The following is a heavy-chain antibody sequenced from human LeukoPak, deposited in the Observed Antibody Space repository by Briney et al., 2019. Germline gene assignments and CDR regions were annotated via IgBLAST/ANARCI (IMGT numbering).Heavy chain of an antibody. CDR2: INGNGGST. J-gene: IGHJ4*02. CDR3: AKDQGYSYYYLDY. D-gene: IGHD5-18*01. V-gene: IGHV3-23*01. Sequence: SGVSLRLSCAASGFTFNSHAMSWVRQAPGKGLEWVSGINGNGGSTYYSDSVKGRFTISRDNSKNTVYLLMSSLRAEDTAVYYCAKDQGYSYYYLDYWGQGTLVTVSS. CDR1: GFTFNSHA.